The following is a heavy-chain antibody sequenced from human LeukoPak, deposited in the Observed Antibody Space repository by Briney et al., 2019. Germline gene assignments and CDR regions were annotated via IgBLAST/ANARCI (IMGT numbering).Heavy chain of an antibody. Sequence: ASVKVSCEASGYTFTSYAMHWVRQAPGQRLEWMGWINAGNGNTKYSQKLQGRVTITRDTSASTAYMELSSLRSEDTAVYYCARFGIVERGGFDPWGQGTLVTVSS. CDR2: INAGNGNT. CDR1: GYTFTSYA. D-gene: IGHD3-22*01. CDR3: ARFGIVERGGFDP. J-gene: IGHJ5*02. V-gene: IGHV1-3*01.